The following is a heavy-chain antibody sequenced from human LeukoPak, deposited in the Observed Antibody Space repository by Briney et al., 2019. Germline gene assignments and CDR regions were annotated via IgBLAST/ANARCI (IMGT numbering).Heavy chain of an antibody. CDR1: GGSFSGYY. CDR3: ARGDSSSWLFDY. D-gene: IGHD6-13*01. CDR2: INHSGST. Sequence: SETLSLTCAVYGGSFSGYYWSWIRQPPGKGLEWIGEINHSGSTNYNTSLKSRVTISVDTSKNQFSLKLSSVTAADTAVYYCARGDSSSWLFDYWGQGTLVTVSS. V-gene: IGHV4-34*01. J-gene: IGHJ4*02.